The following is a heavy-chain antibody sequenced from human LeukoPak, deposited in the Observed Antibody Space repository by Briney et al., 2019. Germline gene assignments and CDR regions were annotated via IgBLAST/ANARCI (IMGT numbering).Heavy chain of an antibody. CDR3: ATDSLRRRIAAAAQSSY. CDR2: MNPNSGNT. Sequence: ASVKVSCKASGYTFSSYDINWVRQATGQGLEWMGWMNPNSGNTGYAQRFQGRVTITRNTSISTAYMELSSLRSEDTAVYYCATDSLRRRIAAAAQSSYWGQGTLVTVSS. V-gene: IGHV1-8*03. J-gene: IGHJ4*02. CDR1: GYTFSSYD. D-gene: IGHD6-13*01.